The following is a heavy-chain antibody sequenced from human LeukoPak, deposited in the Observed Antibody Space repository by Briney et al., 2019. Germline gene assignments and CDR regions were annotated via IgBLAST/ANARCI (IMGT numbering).Heavy chain of an antibody. V-gene: IGHV1-18*01. CDR1: GYTFTSYG. Sequence: ASVKVSCKASGYTFTSYGISWVRQAPGQGLEWMGWISAYNGNTNYAQKFQGRVTITTDESTSTAYMELSSLRSEDTAVYYCARESGPKYYFDYWGQGTLVTVSS. J-gene: IGHJ4*02. CDR3: ARESGPKYYFDY. CDR2: ISAYNGNT.